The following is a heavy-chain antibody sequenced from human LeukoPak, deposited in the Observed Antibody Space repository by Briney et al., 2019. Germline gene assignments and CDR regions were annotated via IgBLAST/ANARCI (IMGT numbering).Heavy chain of an antibody. CDR2: IYHTGTT. CDR3: TRGQAGATQLFDY. J-gene: IGHJ4*02. Sequence: SGTLSLTCTVSDVSVTRGPDYWTWIRQPPGKGLEWIGYIYHTGTTNYNSSLKSRVTISIDTSKNQFSLNLNSVTAADTAVYYCTRGQAGATQLFDYLGQGILVTVSS. V-gene: IGHV4-61*01. D-gene: IGHD1-26*01. CDR1: DVSVTRGPDY.